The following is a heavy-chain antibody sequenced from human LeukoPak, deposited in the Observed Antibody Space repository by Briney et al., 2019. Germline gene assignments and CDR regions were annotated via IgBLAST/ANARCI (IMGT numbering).Heavy chain of an antibody. V-gene: IGHV3-23*01. CDR3: ARIGTTFAFDI. CDR2: ITASGGT. J-gene: IGHJ3*02. CDR1: GXTFSSYA. D-gene: IGHD4-17*01. Sequence: PGGSLRLSCAASGXTFSSYAMSWVRQAPGKGLEWVSTITASGGTYYADYLKGRLTISRDTSKNTLYLQINSLRAEDTAVYYCARIGTTFAFDIWGQGTMVTVSS.